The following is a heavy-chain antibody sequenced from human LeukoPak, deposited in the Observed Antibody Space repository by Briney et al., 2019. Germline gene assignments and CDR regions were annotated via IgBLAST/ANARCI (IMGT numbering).Heavy chain of an antibody. V-gene: IGHV1-69*01. Sequence: ASVKVSCKASGGTFISYAISWVRQAPGQGLEWMGGIIPTFGTANYAQKFQGRVTITADESTSTAYMELSSLRSEDTAVYYCAISSSSFYYYYGMDVWGQGTTVTVSS. CDR1: GGTFISYA. D-gene: IGHD6-6*01. J-gene: IGHJ6*02. CDR2: IIPTFGTA. CDR3: AISSSSFYYYYGMDV.